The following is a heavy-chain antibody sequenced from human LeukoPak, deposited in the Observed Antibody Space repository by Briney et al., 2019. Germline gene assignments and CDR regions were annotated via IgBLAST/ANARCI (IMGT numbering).Heavy chain of an antibody. D-gene: IGHD2-15*01. CDR3: AKDQGVVVAARYYYYGMDV. Sequence: GGSLRLSCAASGFTVSTNYMTWVRQAPGKGLEWVSVIYSGGTTYYADSVKGRFSISRDNSKNTLYLQMNSLRAEDTAVYYCAKDQGVVVAARYYYYGMDVWGQGTTVTVSS. CDR1: GFTVSTNY. V-gene: IGHV3-66*01. CDR2: IYSGGTT. J-gene: IGHJ6*02.